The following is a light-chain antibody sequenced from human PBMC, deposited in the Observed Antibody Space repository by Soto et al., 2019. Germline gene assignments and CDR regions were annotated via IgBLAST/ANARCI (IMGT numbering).Light chain of an antibody. J-gene: IGKJ4*01. CDR3: LQESNYPLT. V-gene: IGKV1-6*01. Sequence: IQMTQSPSSLSASVGDRVTITCRASQGVRDDVGRYQQKPGKAPKLLIYSASTLQSGVPSRLSGSGSGTDFPLTISGLQTEDFSTYYCLQESNYPLTFGGGTKVEIK. CDR1: QGVRDD. CDR2: SAS.